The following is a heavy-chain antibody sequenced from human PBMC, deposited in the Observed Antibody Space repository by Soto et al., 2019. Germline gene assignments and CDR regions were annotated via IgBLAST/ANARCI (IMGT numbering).Heavy chain of an antibody. CDR1: GGSISSGGYS. Sequence: QLQLQESGSGLVKPSQTLSLTCAVSGGSISSGGYSWRWIRQPPGKGLEWIGYIYHSGSTYYNPSLKSRVTISVDRSKNQFSLKLSSVTAAYTAVYYCARAGGLGAVAVDYWGQGTLVTVSS. V-gene: IGHV4-30-2*01. CDR3: ARAGGLGAVAVDY. CDR2: IYHSGST. D-gene: IGHD6-19*01. J-gene: IGHJ4*02.